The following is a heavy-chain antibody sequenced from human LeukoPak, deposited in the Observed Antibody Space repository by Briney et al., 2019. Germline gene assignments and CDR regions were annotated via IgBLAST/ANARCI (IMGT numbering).Heavy chain of an antibody. CDR3: ASQVYGSSSNYYGTDV. V-gene: IGHV4-59*01. CDR1: GGSISSYY. D-gene: IGHD6-6*01. Sequence: SETLSLTCTVSGGSISSYYWSWIRQPPGKGLEWIGYFYFRGSTNYNPSLKSRVTISVDTSKKQFSLKLTSVTAADTAVYYCASQVYGSSSNYYGTDVWGQGTTVTVSS. J-gene: IGHJ6*02. CDR2: FYFRGST.